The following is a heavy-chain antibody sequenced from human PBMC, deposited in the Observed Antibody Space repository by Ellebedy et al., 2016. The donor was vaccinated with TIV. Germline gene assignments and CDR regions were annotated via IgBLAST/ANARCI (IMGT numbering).Heavy chain of an antibody. V-gene: IGHV4-34*01. CDR2: INHSGST. CDR3: ARVETGV. Sequence: SETLSLTXTVSGGSISSYYWSWIRQPPGKGLEWIGEINHSGSTNYNPSLKSRVTISVDTSKNQFSLKLSSVTAADTAVYYCARVETGVWGKGTTVTVSS. J-gene: IGHJ6*04. CDR1: GGSISSYY.